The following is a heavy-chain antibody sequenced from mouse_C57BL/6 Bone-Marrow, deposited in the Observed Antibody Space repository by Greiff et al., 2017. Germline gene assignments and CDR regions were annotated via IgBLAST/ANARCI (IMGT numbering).Heavy chain of an antibody. J-gene: IGHJ1*03. D-gene: IGHD2-5*01. Sequence: QVQLQQPGAELVKPGASVKMPCKASGYTFTSYWITWVKLRPGQGLEWIGDIYPGSGSTNYNEKFKSKATLTVDTSSSTAYMQLSSLTSEDSAVYYCARPYYSNYWYFDVWGTGTTVTVSS. CDR2: IYPGSGST. CDR1: GYTFTSYW. V-gene: IGHV1-55*01. CDR3: ARPYYSNYWYFDV.